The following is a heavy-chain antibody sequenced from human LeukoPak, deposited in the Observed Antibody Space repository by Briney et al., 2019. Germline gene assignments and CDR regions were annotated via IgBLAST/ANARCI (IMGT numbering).Heavy chain of an antibody. CDR3: ARGGWYSGYDFDY. CDR1: GGSISSGGYY. CDR2: INYSGST. D-gene: IGHD5-12*01. Sequence: SETLSLTCTVSGGSISSGGYYWSWIRQHPGKGLEWIGYINYSGSTYYNPSLKSRVTISVDTSKNQFSLKLSSVTAADTAVYYCARGGWYSGYDFDYWGQGTLVTVSS. V-gene: IGHV4-31*03. J-gene: IGHJ4*02.